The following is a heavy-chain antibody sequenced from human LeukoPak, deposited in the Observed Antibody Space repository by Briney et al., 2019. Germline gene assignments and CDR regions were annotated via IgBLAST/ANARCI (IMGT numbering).Heavy chain of an antibody. V-gene: IGHV3-23*01. CDR3: AKFHYYDSSGYRHYDAFDI. D-gene: IGHD3-22*01. Sequence: GGSLRLSCTASGFTSSSYAMNWVRQAPGEGLEWVSTITSGGSTYYADSVKGRFTISRDNSKNTLYLQMNSLRAEDTAVYYCAKFHYYDSSGYRHYDAFDIWGQGTMVTVSS. CDR2: ITSGGST. CDR1: GFTSSSYA. J-gene: IGHJ3*02.